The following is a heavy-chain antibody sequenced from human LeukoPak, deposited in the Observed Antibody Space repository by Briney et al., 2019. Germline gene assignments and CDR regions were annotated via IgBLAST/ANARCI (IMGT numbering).Heavy chain of an antibody. CDR1: GFTFSSYS. CDR3: ARVRSVIRDAFDI. J-gene: IGHJ3*02. CDR2: ISSRSSFK. D-gene: IGHD2-21*01. V-gene: IGHV3-21*01. Sequence: GGSLRLSCAASGFTFSSYSMNWVRQAPGKGLEWVSAISSRSSFKYYADSVKGRFAISRDNAKNSLYLQMNSLRAEDTAVYYCARVRSVIRDAFDIWGQGTMVTVSS.